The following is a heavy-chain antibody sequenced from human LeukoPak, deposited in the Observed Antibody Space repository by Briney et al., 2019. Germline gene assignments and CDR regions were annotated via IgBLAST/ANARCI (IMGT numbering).Heavy chain of an antibody. Sequence: GGSLRLSCAASGFTLSSYAMHWVRQAPGKGLEWVAVISYDGSNKYYADSVKGRFTISRDNSKNTLYLQMNSLRAEDTAVYYCARAGVGSSWFDYWGQGTLVTVSS. CDR3: ARAGVGSSWFDY. V-gene: IGHV3-30*04. D-gene: IGHD6-13*01. J-gene: IGHJ4*02. CDR2: ISYDGSNK. CDR1: GFTLSSYA.